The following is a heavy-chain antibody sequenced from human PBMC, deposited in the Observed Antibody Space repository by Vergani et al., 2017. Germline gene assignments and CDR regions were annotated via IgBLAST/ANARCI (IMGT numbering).Heavy chain of an antibody. Sequence: QVQLVESGGGVVQPGRSLRLSCAASGFTFSSYGMHWVRQAPGKGLEWVAVISYDGSNKYYADSVKGRFTISRDNSKNTQYLQMNSLRAEDTAVYYCAKAISYFDYWGQGTLVTVSS. D-gene: IGHD6-6*01. CDR1: GFTFSSYG. CDR2: ISYDGSNK. V-gene: IGHV3-30*18. J-gene: IGHJ4*02. CDR3: AKAISYFDY.